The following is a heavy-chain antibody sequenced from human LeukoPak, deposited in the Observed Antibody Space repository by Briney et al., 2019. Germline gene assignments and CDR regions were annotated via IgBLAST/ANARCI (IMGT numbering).Heavy chain of an antibody. CDR2: ISWNSNSI. J-gene: IGHJ3*02. D-gene: IGHD2-8*02. CDR3: AKEQSLVRPAFDI. CDR1: GFTFDDYA. Sequence: GGSLRLSCAASGFTFDDYAMHWVRQCPGKGLEWVSGISWNSNSIGYADSFKGRFTISRDNSKNTPYLQMKSLRAEDTAVYNFAKEQSLVRPAFDIWGQGTMVTVSS. V-gene: IGHV3-9*01.